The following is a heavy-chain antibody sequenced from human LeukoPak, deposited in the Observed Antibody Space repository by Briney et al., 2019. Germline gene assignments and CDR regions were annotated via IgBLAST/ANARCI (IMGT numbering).Heavy chain of an antibody. CDR1: GFTFSSYG. V-gene: IGHV3-30*18. CDR2: ISYDGSNK. D-gene: IGHD6-19*01. Sequence: AGGSLRLPCAASGFTFSSYGMHWVRQAPGKGLEWVAVISYDGSNKYYADSVKGRFTISRDNSKNTLYLQMNSLRAEDTAVYYCAKYYSLGVPVAGGYWGQGTLVTVSS. J-gene: IGHJ4*02. CDR3: AKYYSLGVPVAGGY.